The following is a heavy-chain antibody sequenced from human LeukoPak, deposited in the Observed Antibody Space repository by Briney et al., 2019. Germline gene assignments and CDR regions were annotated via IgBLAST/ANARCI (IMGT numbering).Heavy chain of an antibody. V-gene: IGHV4-4*07. D-gene: IGHD6-13*01. CDR1: GVSISSYY. Sequence: SETLSLTCTVSGVSISSYYWTWIRQPAGKGLEWIGRIHTTGTTNYNPSLRSRVTMSVDTSKNQFSLKLRSVTAADTAVYYCARDPGNWYSDYWGQGTLVTVSS. J-gene: IGHJ4*02. CDR3: ARDPGNWYSDY. CDR2: IHTTGTT.